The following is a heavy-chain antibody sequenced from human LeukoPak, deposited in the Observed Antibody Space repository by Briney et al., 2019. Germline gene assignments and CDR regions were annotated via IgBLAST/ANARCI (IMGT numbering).Heavy chain of an antibody. CDR2: ISGGGGTT. J-gene: IGHJ4*02. CDR3: TRELRGFDC. CDR1: GFTFSSCA. Sequence: GGSLRLSCAASGFTFSSCAMTWVRQAPGKGLEWVSVISGGGGTTYYADSVKGRFTISRDTSKNTLYLQMNSLRAEDTAMYHCTRELRGFDCWGQGTLVTVSA. D-gene: IGHD2-8*01. V-gene: IGHV3-23*01.